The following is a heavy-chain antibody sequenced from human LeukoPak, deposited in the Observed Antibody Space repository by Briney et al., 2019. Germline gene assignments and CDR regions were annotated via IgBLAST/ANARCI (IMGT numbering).Heavy chain of an antibody. CDR3: ARDGVPAAMAGYYYYMDV. Sequence: ASVTVSCKASGYTFTSYYMHWVRQAPGQGLEWMGLINPSGGSTSYAQKFQGRVTMTRDMSTSTVYMELSSLRSEDTAVYYCARDGVPAAMAGYYYYMDVWGKGTTVTVSS. D-gene: IGHD2-2*01. CDR1: GYTFTSYY. CDR2: INPSGGST. V-gene: IGHV1-46*01. J-gene: IGHJ6*03.